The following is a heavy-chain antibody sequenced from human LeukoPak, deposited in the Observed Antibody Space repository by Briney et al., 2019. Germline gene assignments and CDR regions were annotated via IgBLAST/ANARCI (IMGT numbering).Heavy chain of an antibody. V-gene: IGHV3-64*04. CDR1: GFTFSTYA. Sequence: GGSLRLSCSASGFTFSTYAMYWVRQAPGKGLEYVSAISTYGGTTYYADSVKGRFTISRDNAKNSLYLQINGLRVEDTAVYYCARYDGYDLRYWGQGTLVTVSS. D-gene: IGHD5-12*01. CDR3: ARYDGYDLRY. CDR2: ISTYGGTT. J-gene: IGHJ4*02.